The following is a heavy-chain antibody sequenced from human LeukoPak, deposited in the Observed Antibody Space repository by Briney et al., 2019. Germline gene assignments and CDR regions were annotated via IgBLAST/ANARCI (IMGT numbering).Heavy chain of an antibody. J-gene: IGHJ4*02. V-gene: IGHV4-59*01. CDR1: GGSITNYY. CDR2: IYYSGST. D-gene: IGHD6-19*01. CDR3: ARDSTSGWKFDY. Sequence: SETLSLTCTVSGGSITNYYCNWIRQPPGKGLEWIGYIYYSGSTNYNPSLKSRVTISVDTSKNQFSLKLSSVTAADTAVYYCARDSTSGWKFDYWGQGTLVTVSS.